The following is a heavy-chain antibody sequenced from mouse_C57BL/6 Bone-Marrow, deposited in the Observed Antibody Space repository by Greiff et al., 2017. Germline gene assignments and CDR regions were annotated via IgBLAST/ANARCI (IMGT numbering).Heavy chain of an antibody. V-gene: IGHV1-69*01. CDR1: GYTFTSYW. Sequence: QVQLQQPGAELVMPGASVKLSCKASGYTFTSYWMHWVKQRPGQGLEWIGEIDPSDSDTNYNQKFKGKSTLTVDKSSSTAYMQLSSLTSEDSAVYYCARALIYCYGSSFDYWGQGTTLTVSS. CDR3: ARALIYCYGSSFDY. D-gene: IGHD1-1*01. J-gene: IGHJ2*01. CDR2: IDPSDSDT.